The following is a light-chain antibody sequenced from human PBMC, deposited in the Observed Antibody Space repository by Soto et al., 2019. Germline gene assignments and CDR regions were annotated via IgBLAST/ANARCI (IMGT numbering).Light chain of an antibody. J-gene: IGLJ1*01. Sequence: QSVLTQPPSVSGSPGQSVTISCTGTSTDFVSYNYVSWYQQHPGKAPKLMIYEVSNRPSGVSNRFSGSKSGNTASLTISGLQAEDEADYYCSSYTSSSTRVFGTGTKLTVL. CDR1: STDFVSYNY. CDR3: SSYTSSSTRV. V-gene: IGLV2-14*01. CDR2: EVS.